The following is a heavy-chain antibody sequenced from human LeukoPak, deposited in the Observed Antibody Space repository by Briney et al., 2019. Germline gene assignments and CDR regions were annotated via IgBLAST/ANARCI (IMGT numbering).Heavy chain of an antibody. V-gene: IGHV1-2*02. CDR2: IDANSGVT. CDR1: GYTFTSYC. CDR3: APKIAVARFDY. D-gene: IGHD6-19*01. J-gene: IGHJ4*02. Sequence: ASVKVSCKASGYTFTSYCMHWVRQTPGQRLEWMGWIDANSGVTEYAQKFQGRVTMTRDTSISIPYMELSGLRSDDTAVFYCAPKIAVARFDYWGPGTLVTVSS.